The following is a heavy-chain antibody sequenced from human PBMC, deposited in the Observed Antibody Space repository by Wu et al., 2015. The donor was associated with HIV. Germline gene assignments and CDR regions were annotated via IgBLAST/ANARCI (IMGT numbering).Heavy chain of an antibody. CDR3: ARDRDVLRFLEWLLEFDY. CDR1: GDGFTSYA. CDR2: ISAYNGNT. Sequence: HLVQFGGEVKKPGSSVKVTCKASGDGFTSYAVSWVRQAPGQGLEWMGWISAYNGNTNYAQKLQGRVTMTTDTSTSTAYMELRSLRSDDTAVYYCARDRDVLRFLEWLLEFDYWGQGTLVTVSS. J-gene: IGHJ4*02. D-gene: IGHD3-3*01. V-gene: IGHV1-18*01.